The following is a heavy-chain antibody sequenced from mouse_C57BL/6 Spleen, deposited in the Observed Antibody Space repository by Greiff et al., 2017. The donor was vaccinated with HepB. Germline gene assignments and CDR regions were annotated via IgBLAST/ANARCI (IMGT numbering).Heavy chain of an antibody. CDR1: GFTFRDYG. Sequence: EVQRVESGGGLVKPGGSLKLSCAASGFTFRDYGMHWVRQAPEKGLEWVAYISSGSSTIYYADTVKGRFTISRDNAKNTLFLQMTSLRSEDTAMYYCARTTVVATRAMDYWGQGTSVTVSS. CDR2: ISSGSSTI. J-gene: IGHJ4*01. D-gene: IGHD1-1*01. CDR3: ARTTVVATRAMDY. V-gene: IGHV5-17*01.